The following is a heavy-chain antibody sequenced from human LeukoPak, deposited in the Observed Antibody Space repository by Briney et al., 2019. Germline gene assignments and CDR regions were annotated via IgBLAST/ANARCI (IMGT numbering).Heavy chain of an antibody. V-gene: IGHV4-39*07. CDR1: SGSISTSNYY. Sequence: SETLSLTCTVSSGSISTSNYYWGWVRQPPGKALEWIGNIFYSGSTYYSPSFQGQVTISADKSISTAYLQWTSLKASDTAMYYCARYAGNSPIDYYFDFWGQGTLVTVSS. CDR2: IFYSGST. J-gene: IGHJ4*02. D-gene: IGHD4-23*01. CDR3: ARYAGNSPIDYYFDF.